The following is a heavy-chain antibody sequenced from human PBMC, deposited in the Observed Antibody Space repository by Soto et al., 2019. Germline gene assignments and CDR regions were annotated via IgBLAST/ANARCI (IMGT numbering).Heavy chain of an antibody. J-gene: IGHJ5*02. CDR1: GYTFTSYG. CDR2: ISAYNGNT. V-gene: IGHV1-18*01. D-gene: IGHD2-15*01. CDR3: ARDPQLGYCSGGSCYWFDP. Sequence: ASVKVSCKASGYTFTSYGISWVRQAPGQGLEWMGWISAYNGNTNYAQKLQGRVNMTTDTSTSTAYMELRSLRSDDTAVYYCARDPQLGYCSGGSCYWFDPWGQGTLVTVSS.